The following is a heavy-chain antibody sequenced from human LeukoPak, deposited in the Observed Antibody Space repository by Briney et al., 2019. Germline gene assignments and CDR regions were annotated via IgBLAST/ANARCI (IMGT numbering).Heavy chain of an antibody. J-gene: IGHJ4*02. CDR3: ARSGSYIPYFDY. CDR2: IIPILGIA. V-gene: IGHV1-69*04. Sequence: SVKVSCKSSGGTFSSYAIRWVRQAPGQGLAWMGRIIPILGIANYAQEFQGRVTITADKSTSTAYMELSSLRSEDTAVYYCARSGSYIPYFDYWGQGTLVTVSS. CDR1: GGTFSSYA. D-gene: IGHD3-10*01.